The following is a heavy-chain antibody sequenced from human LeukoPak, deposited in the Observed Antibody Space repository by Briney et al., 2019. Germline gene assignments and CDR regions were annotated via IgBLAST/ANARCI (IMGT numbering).Heavy chain of an antibody. Sequence: GGSLRLSCAASGFTFSSYWMSWVRQAPGKGLEWVANIKQDGSEKYYVDSVKGRFTISRDNAKNSLYLQMNSLRAEDTAVYYCARVIEDYGYWFDPWGQGTLVTVYS. CDR1: GFTFSSYW. D-gene: IGHD4-17*01. CDR2: IKQDGSEK. V-gene: IGHV3-7*01. J-gene: IGHJ5*02. CDR3: ARVIEDYGYWFDP.